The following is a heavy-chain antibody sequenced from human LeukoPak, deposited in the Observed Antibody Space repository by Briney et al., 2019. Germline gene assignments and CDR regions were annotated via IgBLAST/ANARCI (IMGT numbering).Heavy chain of an antibody. CDR2: IYYSGRT. D-gene: IGHD5-24*01. V-gene: IGHV4-59*01. J-gene: IGHJ3*02. CDR1: GGSMSSYY. Sequence: PSETLSLTCTVSGGSMSSYYWNWIRQPPGKGLEWIGYIYYSGRTNYNPSLKSRVTILVDTSKNQFSLKLSSVTAADTAVYYCARAGDGYSNMRFDIWGQGTMVTVSS. CDR3: ARAGDGYSNMRFDI.